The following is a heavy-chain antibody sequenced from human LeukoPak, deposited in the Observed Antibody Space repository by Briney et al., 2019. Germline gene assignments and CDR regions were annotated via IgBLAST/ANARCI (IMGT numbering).Heavy chain of an antibody. V-gene: IGHV4-4*02. D-gene: IGHD6-13*01. CDR3: ARVSSSWYSFDY. CDR2: IYHSGST. CDR1: GGSISSSNW. Sequence: SETLSLTCAVSGGSISSSNWWSWVRQPPGKGLEWIGEIYHSGSTNYNPSLKSRVTISVDKSENQFSLKLSSVTAADTAVYYCARVSSSWYSFDYWGQGTLVTVSS. J-gene: IGHJ4*02.